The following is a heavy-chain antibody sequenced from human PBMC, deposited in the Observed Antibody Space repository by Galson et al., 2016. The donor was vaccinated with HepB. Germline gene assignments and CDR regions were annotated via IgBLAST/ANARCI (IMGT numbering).Heavy chain of an antibody. V-gene: IGHV4-59*01. CDR2: IYYNVRA. CDR3: ARHHAGWFDH. D-gene: IGHD1-14*01. Sequence: SETLSLTCAVSGAPISEYYWSWIRQTPGKGLEWIGYIYYNVRATYNPSLRSRVTLSVDTSKNQLSLNPKSVSAADTAVYYCARHHAGWFDHWGLGTLVTVSS. CDR1: GAPISEYY. J-gene: IGHJ5*02.